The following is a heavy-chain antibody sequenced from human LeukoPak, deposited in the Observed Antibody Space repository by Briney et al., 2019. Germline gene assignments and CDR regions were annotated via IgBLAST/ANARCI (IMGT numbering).Heavy chain of an antibody. CDR3: ATGDGYDLPDQ. Sequence: PSETLSLTCTVSGSYISSDFWIWIRQPPGKGLQWIGYIYYSGSTNYNPSLKSRVNISLDTSKNQFSLKLRSVTAADTAVYYCATGDGYDLPDQWGQGTLVTVSS. V-gene: IGHV4-59*01. D-gene: IGHD5-12*01. CDR2: IYYSGST. CDR1: GSYISSDF. J-gene: IGHJ5*02.